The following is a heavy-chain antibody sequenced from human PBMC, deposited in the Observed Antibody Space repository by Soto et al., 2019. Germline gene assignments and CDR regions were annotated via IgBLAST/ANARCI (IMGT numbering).Heavy chain of an antibody. V-gene: IGHV3-49*03. D-gene: IGHD1-26*01. Sequence: GGSLRLSCITSGFTFGDYAMIWFRQAPGKGLEWVSFITSKRYDGKTEYAASVKGRFTISRDDSKSVAYLQMNSLRTDDTAVYYCSRLPPNNWGAPLDFWGQGTLVTVSS. CDR3: SRLPPNNWGAPLDF. J-gene: IGHJ4*02. CDR1: GFTFGDYA. CDR2: ITSKRYDGKT.